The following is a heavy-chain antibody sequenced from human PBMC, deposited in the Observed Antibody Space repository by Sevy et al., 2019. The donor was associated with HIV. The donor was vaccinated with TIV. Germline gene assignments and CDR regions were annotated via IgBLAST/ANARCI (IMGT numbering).Heavy chain of an antibody. CDR1: GFTFSKYS. CDR2: LSFGCGEI. CDR3: AREVGTKPHDY. J-gene: IGHJ4*02. D-gene: IGHD2-8*01. V-gene: IGHV3-23*01. Sequence: GGSLRLSCAASGFTFSKYSMSWVRQPPGKGLEWVSTLSFGCGEINYADSVKGRFTISRDNSKSSVYLQMNNLRPEDTAVYYCAREVGTKPHDYLGQGTLVTVSS.